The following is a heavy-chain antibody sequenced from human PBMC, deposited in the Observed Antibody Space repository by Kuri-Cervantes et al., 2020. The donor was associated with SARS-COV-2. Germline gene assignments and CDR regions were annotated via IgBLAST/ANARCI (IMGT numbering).Heavy chain of an antibody. CDR1: GFTFSSYW. Sequence: GGSLRLSCAASGFTFSSYWMSWVRQAPGKGLEWVANIKQDGSEKYYVDSVKGRFTISRDNAKNSLYLQMNSLRAEDTAVYYCARGVAARPRRLLDYWGQGTLVTVSS. D-gene: IGHD6-6*01. CDR2: IKQDGSEK. J-gene: IGHJ4*02. V-gene: IGHV3-7*01. CDR3: ARGVAARPRRLLDY.